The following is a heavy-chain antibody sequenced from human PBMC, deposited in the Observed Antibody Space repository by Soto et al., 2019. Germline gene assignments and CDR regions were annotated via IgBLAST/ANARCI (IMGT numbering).Heavy chain of an antibody. CDR3: AKSPLGYCSGGSCYPPHFFDY. J-gene: IGHJ4*02. Sequence: EVQLLDSGGGLVRAGGSLRLSCAASGFTFSNYAMSWVRQAPGKGLEWVSGVGGSGDSTYYADSVKGQFTISRDNSKDTLYLQMNSLRAEDTAVYYCAKSPLGYCSGGSCYPPHFFDYWGQGTLVTVSS. CDR1: GFTFSNYA. D-gene: IGHD2-15*01. V-gene: IGHV3-23*01. CDR2: VGGSGDST.